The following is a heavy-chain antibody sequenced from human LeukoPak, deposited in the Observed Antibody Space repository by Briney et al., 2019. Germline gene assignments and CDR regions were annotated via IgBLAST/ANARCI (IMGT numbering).Heavy chain of an antibody. CDR2: IRNKANSHTT. J-gene: IGHJ4*02. CDR3: ARGLGGTGARYFDY. CDR1: GFTFSSYG. D-gene: IGHD3/OR15-3a*01. Sequence: GRSLRLSCAASGFTFSSYGMHWVRQAPGKGLEWVGRIRNKANSHTTEYAASVKGRFTISRDDSKNSLYLQMNSLKTDDTAVYYCARGLGGTGARYFDYWGQGTLVTVSS. V-gene: IGHV3-72*01.